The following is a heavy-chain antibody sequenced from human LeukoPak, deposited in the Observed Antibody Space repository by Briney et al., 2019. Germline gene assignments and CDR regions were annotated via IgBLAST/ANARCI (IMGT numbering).Heavy chain of an antibody. CDR1: GYSFTSYW. CDR2: IYPGDSDT. Sequence: GESLKISCKGSGYSFTSYWIGWVRQMPGKGLEWMGIIYPGDSDTRYSPSFQGQVTISADKSISTAYLQWSSLKASDTAMYYCASQTISNYDLWSGYHLDAFDIWGQGTMVTVSS. V-gene: IGHV5-51*01. J-gene: IGHJ3*02. CDR3: ASQTISNYDLWSGYHLDAFDI. D-gene: IGHD3-3*01.